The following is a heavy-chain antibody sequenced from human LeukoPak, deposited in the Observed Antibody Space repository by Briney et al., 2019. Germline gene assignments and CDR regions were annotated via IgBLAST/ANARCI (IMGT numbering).Heavy chain of an antibody. J-gene: IGHJ6*02. Sequence: GGSLRLSCAASGFTFSTYWMHWVRQAPGKGLVWVSRINSGGSSTSYADSVKGRFTISRDNAKNTLYLQMNSLRAEDTAVYYCARSGSYYDYYYYGMDVWGQGTTVTVSS. CDR1: GFTFSTYW. CDR3: ARSGSYYDYYYYGMDV. CDR2: INSGGSST. V-gene: IGHV3-74*01. D-gene: IGHD1-26*01.